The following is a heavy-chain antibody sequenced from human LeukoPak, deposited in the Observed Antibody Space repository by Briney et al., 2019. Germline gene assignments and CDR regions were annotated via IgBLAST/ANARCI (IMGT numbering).Heavy chain of an antibody. J-gene: IGHJ4*02. CDR3: ARDNPPDY. V-gene: IGHV3-7*03. CDR2: IKQDGSEK. Sequence: GGSLRLSCVASGFTFSSSWMSWVRQAPGKGLGWVANIKQDGSEKSYVESVRGRFTISRDNAKSSLYLQLNSLRAEDTALYYCARDNPPDYWGQGTLVTVSS. CDR1: GFTFSSSW.